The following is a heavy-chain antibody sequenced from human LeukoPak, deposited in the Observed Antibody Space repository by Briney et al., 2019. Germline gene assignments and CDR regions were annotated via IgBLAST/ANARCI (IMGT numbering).Heavy chain of an antibody. CDR1: GFTFSSYA. V-gene: IGHV3-23*01. J-gene: IGHJ4*02. CDR2: ISGSGGST. D-gene: IGHD5-12*01. Sequence: GGSLRLSCAASGFTFSSYAMSWVRQAPGKGLEWVSAISGSGGSTYYADSVKGRFTISRDNSKNTLYLQMNSLRAEDTAVYYCASVARGYSGYDLGYWGQGTLVTVSS. CDR3: ASVARGYSGYDLGY.